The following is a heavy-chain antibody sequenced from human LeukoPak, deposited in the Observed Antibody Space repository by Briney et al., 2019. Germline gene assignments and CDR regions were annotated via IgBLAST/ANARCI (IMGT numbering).Heavy chain of an antibody. Sequence: ASVKVSCKASGYTFTGYYMHWVRQAPGQGLEWMGWINPNSGGTNYAQKLQGRVTMTTDTSTSTAYMELRSLRSDDTAVYYCARRTMRLVRGVTPHYYYYTDVWGKGTTVTVSS. V-gene: IGHV1-2*02. CDR3: ARRTMRLVRGVTPHYYYYTDV. J-gene: IGHJ6*03. CDR1: GYTFTGYY. D-gene: IGHD3-10*01. CDR2: INPNSGGT.